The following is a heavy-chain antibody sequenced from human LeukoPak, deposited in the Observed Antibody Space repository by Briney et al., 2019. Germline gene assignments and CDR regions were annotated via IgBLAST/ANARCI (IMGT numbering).Heavy chain of an antibody. V-gene: IGHV4-34*01. CDR3: ARGNSGSHWGDHYFYMDV. J-gene: IGHJ6*03. D-gene: IGHD1-26*01. CDR2: ITHNGGT. CDR1: GGSFRGYF. Sequence: PSETLSLTCAVYGGSFRGYFWGWVRQTPGKGLEWLGEITHNGGTNYMPSLSGRVSVFQDVSKNQFSLKVSSVTAADTGVYYCARGNSGSHWGDHYFYMDVWGKGTTVIVSS.